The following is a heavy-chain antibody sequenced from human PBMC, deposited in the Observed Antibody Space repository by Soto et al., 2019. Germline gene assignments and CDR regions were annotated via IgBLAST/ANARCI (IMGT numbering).Heavy chain of an antibody. CDR3: ASYGDYAPLHAFDI. CDR1: GFTFSDYY. V-gene: IGHV3-11*01. CDR2: ISSSGSTI. Sequence: PGGSLRLSCAASGFTFSDYYMSWIRQAPGKGLEWVPYISSSGSTIYYADSVKGRFTISRDNAKNSLYLQMNSLRAEDTAVYYCASYGDYAPLHAFDIWGQGTMVTVSS. J-gene: IGHJ3*02. D-gene: IGHD4-17*01.